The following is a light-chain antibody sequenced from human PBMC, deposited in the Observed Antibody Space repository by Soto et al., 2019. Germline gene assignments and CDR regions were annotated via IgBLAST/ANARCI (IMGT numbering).Light chain of an antibody. CDR2: GAS. CDR3: RQYGFSLRT. J-gene: IGKJ1*01. V-gene: IGKV3-20*01. Sequence: EIVLTQSPDTLSLSPGERATLSCRASQSVSDNYLAWYQRKPGQAPRLLIYGASSRASGIPDRFSGSGSGTDFTLTISRLEPEDFAVYYCRQYGFSLRTFGQGSKVEV. CDR1: QSVSDNY.